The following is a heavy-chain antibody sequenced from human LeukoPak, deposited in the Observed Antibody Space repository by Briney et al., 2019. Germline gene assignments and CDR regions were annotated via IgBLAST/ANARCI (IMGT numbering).Heavy chain of an antibody. J-gene: IGHJ5*02. V-gene: IGHV1-8*03. D-gene: IGHD2-15*01. CDR1: GYTFTSYA. CDR3: ASSAFYCSGGSCYSGFDP. Sequence: ASVKVSCKASGYTFTSYAMNWVRQATGQGLEWMGWMNPNSGNTGYVQKFQGRVTITRNTSISTAYMELSSLRSEDTAVYYCASSAFYCSGGSCYSGFDPWGQGTLVTVSS. CDR2: MNPNSGNT.